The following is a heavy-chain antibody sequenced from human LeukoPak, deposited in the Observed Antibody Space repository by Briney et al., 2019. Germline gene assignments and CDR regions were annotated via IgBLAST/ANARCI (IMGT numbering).Heavy chain of an antibody. CDR1: GFTFSSYA. D-gene: IGHD6-6*01. J-gene: IGHJ4*02. CDR3: ARGGVAARFDY. Sequence: GRSLRLSCAASGFTFSSYAMHWVRQAPGKGLEWVAVISYDGSNKCYADSVKGRFTISRDNSKNTLYLQMNSLRAEDTAVYYCARGGVAARFDYWGQGTLVTVSS. V-gene: IGHV3-30-3*01. CDR2: ISYDGSNK.